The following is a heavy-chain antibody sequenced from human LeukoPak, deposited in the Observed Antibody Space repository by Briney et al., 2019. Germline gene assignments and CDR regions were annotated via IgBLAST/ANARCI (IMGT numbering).Heavy chain of an antibody. CDR3: ARVKDYRTPDY. CDR1: GFTVSSNY. V-gene: IGHV3-48*01. J-gene: IGHJ4*02. Sequence: GGSLRLSCAASGFTVSSNYMSWVRQAPGKGLEWVSYISSSSTSMYYADSVKGRFTISRDNAKNSLYLQMNSLRAEDTAVYYCARVKDYRTPDYWGQGTLVTVSS. D-gene: IGHD1-14*01. CDR2: ISSSSTSM.